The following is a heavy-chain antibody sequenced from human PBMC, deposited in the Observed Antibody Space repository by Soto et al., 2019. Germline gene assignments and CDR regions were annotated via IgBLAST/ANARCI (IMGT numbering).Heavy chain of an antibody. Sequence: GGSLRLSCAASGFTVSSNYMSWVRQAPGKGLEWVSVIYSGGSTYYADSVKGRFTISRDNSKNTLYLQMNSLRAEDTAVYYCARGRGYDGRVSSRFKFSHPRGQGTQVPVSS. CDR3: ARGRGYDGRVSSRFKFSHP. J-gene: IGHJ5*02. D-gene: IGHD3-22*01. CDR2: IYSGGST. V-gene: IGHV3-53*01. CDR1: GFTVSSNY.